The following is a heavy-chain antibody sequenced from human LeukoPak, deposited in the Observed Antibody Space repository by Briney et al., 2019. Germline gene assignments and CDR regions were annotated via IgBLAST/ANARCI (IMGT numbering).Heavy chain of an antibody. J-gene: IGHJ4*02. V-gene: IGHV4-39*01. CDR2: IYYSGST. D-gene: IGHD2-2*01. CDR1: GGSISSSSYY. CDR3: ARLEVGDIVVVPAAETYYFDY. Sequence: PSETLSLTCTVSGGSISSSSYYWGWIRQPPGKGLEWIGSIYYSGSTSYNPSLKSRVTISIDTSKNQFSLKLRSVTAADTAVYYCARLEVGDIVVVPAAETYYFDYWGQGTLVTVSS.